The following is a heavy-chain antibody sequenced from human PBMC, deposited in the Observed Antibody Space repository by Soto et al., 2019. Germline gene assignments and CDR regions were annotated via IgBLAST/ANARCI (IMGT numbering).Heavy chain of an antibody. J-gene: IGHJ4*02. CDR3: AKDQYDPRFDY. D-gene: IGHD3-3*01. CDR1: GFTFSSYA. V-gene: IGHV3-23*01. Sequence: EVQLLESGGGLVQPGGSLRLSCAASGFTFSSYAMSWVRQAPGKGLEWCSAISGSGGSTYYADSVKGRFTISRDNCKNTLYLHMNSLRAEDTAVYYCAKDQYDPRFDYWGQGTLVTVSS. CDR2: ISGSGGST.